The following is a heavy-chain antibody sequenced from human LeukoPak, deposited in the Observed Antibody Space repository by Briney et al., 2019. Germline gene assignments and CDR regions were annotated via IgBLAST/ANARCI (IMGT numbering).Heavy chain of an antibody. V-gene: IGHV3-9*01. D-gene: IGHD6-13*01. CDR3: VAAAGAAFDY. CDR1: GFTFDDYA. J-gene: IGHJ4*02. CDR2: ISWNSGSI. Sequence: GRSLRLSCAASGFTFDDYAMHWVRHAPGKGLEWVSGISWNSGSIGYADSVKGRFTISRDNAKNSLYLQMNSLRAEDTALYYCVAAAGAAFDYWGQGTLVTVSS.